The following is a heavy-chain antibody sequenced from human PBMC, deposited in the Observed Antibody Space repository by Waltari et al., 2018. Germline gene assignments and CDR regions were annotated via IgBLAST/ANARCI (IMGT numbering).Heavy chain of an antibody. J-gene: IGHJ4*02. CDR2: ISYDGKNK. CDR3: TRDLWFDY. Sequence: QVQLVESGGGVVQPGRSLRLSCAASGITFSDYAMYWVRQAPGKGLEWVAVISYDGKNKYYADSVKGRFTISRDDSKKTLYLQMNSLRTEDTAAYYCTRDLWFDYWGQGTLVTVSS. D-gene: IGHD2-21*01. CDR1: GITFSDYA. V-gene: IGHV3-30*01.